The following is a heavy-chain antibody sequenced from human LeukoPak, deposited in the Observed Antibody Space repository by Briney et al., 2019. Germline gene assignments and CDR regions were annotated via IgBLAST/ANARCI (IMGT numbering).Heavy chain of an antibody. CDR1: GFTVTSSA. D-gene: IGHD3-9*01. J-gene: IGHJ5*02. CDR2: IVVGSGNT. CDR3: AAVRYYDILTGYT. Sequence: GTSVKVSCKASGFTVTSSAVQWVRQARGQRLEWIGWIVVGSGNTNYAQKFQERVTITRDMSTSTAYMELSSLRSEDTAVYYCAAVRYYDILTGYTWGQGTLVTVSS. V-gene: IGHV1-58*01.